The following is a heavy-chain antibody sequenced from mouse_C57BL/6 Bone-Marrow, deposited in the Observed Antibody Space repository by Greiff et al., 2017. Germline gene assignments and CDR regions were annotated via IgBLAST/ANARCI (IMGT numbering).Heavy chain of an antibody. J-gene: IGHJ4*01. CDR1: GFTFSSYG. CDR2: ISSGGSYT. Sequence: EVKLLQSGGDLVKPGGSLKLSCAASGFTFSSYGMSWVRQTPDKRLEWVATISSGGSYTYYPESVKGRFTISRANAKNTPYLQMSSLNTADTAIDYCASPASETAMDYWGQGTSVTVSS. CDR3: ASPASETAMDY. D-gene: IGHD3-2*02. V-gene: IGHV5-6*01.